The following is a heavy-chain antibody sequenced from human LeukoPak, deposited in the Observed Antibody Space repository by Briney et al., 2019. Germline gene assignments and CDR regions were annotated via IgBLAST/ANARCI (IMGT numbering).Heavy chain of an antibody. CDR1: GGTFSSYA. CDR2: IIPILGIA. CDR3: ARRDGYYDSSGLGN. Sequence: SVKVSCKASGGTFSSYAISWVRQAPGQGLEWMGRIIPILGIANYAQKFQGRVTITADKSTSTAYMELSSLRSEDTAVYYCARRDGYYDSSGLGNWGQGTLVTVSS. V-gene: IGHV1-69*04. J-gene: IGHJ4*02. D-gene: IGHD3-22*01.